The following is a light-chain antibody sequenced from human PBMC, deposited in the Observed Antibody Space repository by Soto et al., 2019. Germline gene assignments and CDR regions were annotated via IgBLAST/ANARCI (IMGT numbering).Light chain of an antibody. Sequence: DSQMTQSRSTLSASVGDRVTITCRASQTMSTWLAWYQQKPGKAPKLLIYDASSLRSGVPSRFSGSGSGTEFTLTINSLQPDDFATYYCQRYDGYFGQGTKLEIK. CDR1: QTMSTW. CDR3: QRYDGY. CDR2: DAS. J-gene: IGKJ2*01. V-gene: IGKV1-5*01.